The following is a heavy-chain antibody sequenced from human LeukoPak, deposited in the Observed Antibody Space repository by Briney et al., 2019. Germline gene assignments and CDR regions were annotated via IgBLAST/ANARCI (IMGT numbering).Heavy chain of an antibody. Sequence: GGSLRLSCTASGFSFSNHYMSWVRQAPGKGLEWVSSISGSGVSTYYADSVQGRFTISRDNSKSALYLQMNSLRAEDTAVYYCAKGLIAVAGTRFAGGYMDVWGKGTTVTVSS. J-gene: IGHJ6*03. D-gene: IGHD6-19*01. CDR1: GFSFSNHY. CDR2: ISGSGVST. CDR3: AKGLIAVAGTRFAGGYMDV. V-gene: IGHV3-23*01.